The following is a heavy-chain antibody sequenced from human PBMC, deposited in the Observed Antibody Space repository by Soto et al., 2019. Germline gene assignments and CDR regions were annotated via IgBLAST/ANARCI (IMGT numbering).Heavy chain of an antibody. Sequence: QVQLVESGGGVVQPGRSLRLSCAASGFTFSSYGMHWVRQAPGKGLEWVAVISYDESNKYYADSVKGRFTISRDNSKNTLYLQMNSLRAEDTAVYYCAKSIAAVGTPPYFYYYGMGVWGQGTTVTVSS. CDR1: GFTFSSYG. CDR3: AKSIAAVGTPPYFYYYGMGV. D-gene: IGHD6-13*01. J-gene: IGHJ6*02. CDR2: ISYDESNK. V-gene: IGHV3-30*18.